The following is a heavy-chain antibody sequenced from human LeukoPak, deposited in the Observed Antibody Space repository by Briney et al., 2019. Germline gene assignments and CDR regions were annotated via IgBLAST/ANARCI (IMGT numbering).Heavy chain of an antibody. CDR2: IYYSGST. Sequence: SETLSLTCTVSGGPISSYYWTWIRQPPGKGLEWIGYIYYSGSTNYNPSLKSRVTISVDTSKNHFSLKLSSVTAADTAVYYCARDILTGYSNWFDPWGQGTLVTFSS. D-gene: IGHD3-9*01. CDR3: ARDILTGYSNWFDP. V-gene: IGHV4-59*01. J-gene: IGHJ5*02. CDR1: GGPISSYY.